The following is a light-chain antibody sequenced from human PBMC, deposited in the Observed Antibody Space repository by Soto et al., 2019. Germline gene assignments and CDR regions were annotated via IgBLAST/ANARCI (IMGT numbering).Light chain of an antibody. CDR2: ANS. J-gene: IGLJ1*01. CDR3: LSYDSSLIFSND. Sequence: QSVLTQPPSVSGAPGQRVTISCSGSSSNLGAGYDVQWYRQFPGTAPKLLIYANSFRPSGVPDRFYGSKSGTSASLAITGLQAEDEADYYCLSYDSSLIFSNDFGSGPKVTV. CDR1: SSNLGAGYD. V-gene: IGLV1-40*01.